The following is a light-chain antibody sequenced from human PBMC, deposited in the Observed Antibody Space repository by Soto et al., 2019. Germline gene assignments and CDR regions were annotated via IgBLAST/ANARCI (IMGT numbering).Light chain of an antibody. V-gene: IGKV3-15*01. CDR3: QQYNSWPRT. CDR1: QSVRSD. J-gene: IGKJ1*01. Sequence: VVMTQSPATLSVSPGERATLSCRASQSVRSDLAWYQQKPGQAPRLVIYGASSRATGLPVRFSGSGSGTEFTLTISSLQSEDFAVYYCQQYNSWPRTFGQGTKVDIK. CDR2: GAS.